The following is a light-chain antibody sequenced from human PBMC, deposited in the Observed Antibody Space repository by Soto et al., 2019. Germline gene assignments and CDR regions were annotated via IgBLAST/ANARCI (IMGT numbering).Light chain of an antibody. CDR2: SAS. CDR3: QQYNNWLT. J-gene: IGKJ4*01. CDR1: QSVSSN. Sequence: EVLMTQSPATLSVSPGERATLSCRASQSVSSNLAWYQQKPGQAPRLLIYSASTRATGIPARFSGSGSGTEFTLTISSLQSEDFAVYYCQQYNNWLTFGGGTKVEIK. V-gene: IGKV3-15*01.